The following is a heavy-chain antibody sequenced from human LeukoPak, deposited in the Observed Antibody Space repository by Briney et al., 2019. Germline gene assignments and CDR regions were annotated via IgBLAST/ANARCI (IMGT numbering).Heavy chain of an antibody. CDR3: ARGPPLMGGSYHYFDY. CDR1: GYTFTSYV. D-gene: IGHD1-26*01. V-gene: IGHV1-18*01. CDR2: ISAYNGNT. Sequence: ASVKVSCMASGYTFTSYVISWVRQAPGQGLEGMGWISAYNGNTNYAQKLQRRVTMTTDTSTSTAYMELRSLRSDDTAVYYCARGPPLMGGSYHYFDYWGQGTLVTVSS. J-gene: IGHJ4*02.